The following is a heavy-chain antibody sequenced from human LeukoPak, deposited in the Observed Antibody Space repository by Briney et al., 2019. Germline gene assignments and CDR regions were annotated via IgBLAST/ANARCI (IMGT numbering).Heavy chain of an antibody. D-gene: IGHD3-22*01. CDR1: GFTFSSYG. J-gene: IGHJ6*03. CDR3: ARDYYDSSGYYYDYYYYYYMDV. Sequence: GGSLRLSCAASGFTFSSYGMHWVRQAPGKGLEWVAFIRYDGSNKYYADSVKGRFTISRDNSKNTLYLQMNSLRAEDTAVYYCARDYYDSSGYYYDYYYYYYMDVWGKGTTVTVSS. CDR2: IRYDGSNK. V-gene: IGHV3-30*02.